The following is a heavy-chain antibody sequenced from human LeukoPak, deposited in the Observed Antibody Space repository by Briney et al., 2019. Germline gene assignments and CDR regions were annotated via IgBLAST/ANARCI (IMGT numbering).Heavy chain of an antibody. J-gene: IGHJ4*02. CDR3: AKGSGSYLSPLYYFDY. V-gene: IGHV3-21*04. Sequence: GGSLRLSCAASGFTFSSYSMSWVRQAPGKGLEWVSSISCSGSYIYYADSVKGRFTISRDNSKNTLYLQMNSLRAEDTAVYYCAKGSGSYLSPLYYFDYWGQGTLVTVSS. CDR2: ISCSGSYI. D-gene: IGHD1-26*01. CDR1: GFTFSSYS.